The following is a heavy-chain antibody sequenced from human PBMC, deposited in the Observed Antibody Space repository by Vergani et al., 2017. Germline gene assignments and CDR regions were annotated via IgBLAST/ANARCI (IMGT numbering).Heavy chain of an antibody. V-gene: IGHV1-69*12. CDR1: GGTFSSYA. CDR2: IIPIFGTA. D-gene: IGHD5-12*01. Sequence: QVQLVQSGAEVKKPGSSVKVSCKASGGTFSSYAISWVRQAPGQGLEWMGGIIPIFGTANYAQKFQGRVTITADESTSTAYMELSSLRSEDTAVYYCARKGGSEDIVATRGNYYYYGMDVWGQGTTVTVSS. CDR3: ARKGGSEDIVATRGNYYYYGMDV. J-gene: IGHJ6*02.